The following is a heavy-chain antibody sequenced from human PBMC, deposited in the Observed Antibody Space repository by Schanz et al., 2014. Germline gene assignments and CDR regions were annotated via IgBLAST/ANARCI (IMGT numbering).Heavy chain of an antibody. CDR3: ARAKRFGDMDV. D-gene: IGHD3-10*01. V-gene: IGHV1-69*02. CDR2: IIPVLAIA. Sequence: VQLVQSGAEVKKPGSSVKVSCTASGGTFSSYTISWIRQAPGQGLEWMGRIIPVLAIADYAQKFQGRVTITADKSTSTASMELRSLRSDDTAVYYCARAKRFGDMDVWGQGTTVTVSS. CDR1: GGTFSSYT. J-gene: IGHJ6*02.